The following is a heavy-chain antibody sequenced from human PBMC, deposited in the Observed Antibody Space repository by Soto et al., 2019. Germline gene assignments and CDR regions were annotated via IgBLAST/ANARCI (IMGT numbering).Heavy chain of an antibody. V-gene: IGHV4-59*02. J-gene: IGHJ4*02. CDR2: IYNNGRT. D-gene: IGHD3-10*02. CDR1: GGSVYDFY. Sequence: QVHLQESGPGRVKPSETLSLTCSVSGGSVYDFYWNWLRQTPGKGLEWIGNIYNNGRTNNNHSLKNRVTISIDTTKNQFSLHLSSVTTADTAMYFCARGHGIYVRFDSWGQGTLVSVSS. CDR3: ARGHGIYVRFDS.